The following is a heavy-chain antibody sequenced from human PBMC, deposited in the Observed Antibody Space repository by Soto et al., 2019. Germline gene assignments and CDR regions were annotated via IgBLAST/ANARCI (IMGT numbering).Heavy chain of an antibody. V-gene: IGHV3-74*01. Sequence: EVQLVESGGTLVQPGGSLRLSCVASGFTFSNNWMHWVRQTPGKGLVWVSRIKGDGNGARYAESVKGRFTISRDNSKNTLFLQMNSRRVEDTARYYCVREDGEKRGSDALDRWGRGTMVTVSS. CDR2: IKGDGNGA. CDR3: VREDGEKRGSDALDR. D-gene: IGHD3-10*01. J-gene: IGHJ3*01. CDR1: GFTFSNNW.